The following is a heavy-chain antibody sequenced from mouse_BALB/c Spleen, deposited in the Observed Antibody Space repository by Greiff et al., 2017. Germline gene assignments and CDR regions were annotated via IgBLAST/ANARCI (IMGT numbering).Heavy chain of an antibody. D-gene: IGHD1-1*01. J-gene: IGHJ2*01. CDR2: ISSGGGST. Sequence: EVQRVESGGGLVKPGGSLKLSCAASGFAFSSYDMSWVRQTPEKRLEWVAYISSGGGSTYYPDTVKGRFTISRDNAKNTLYLQMSSLKSEDTAMYYCARQGGFITTVVAHFDYWGQGTTLTVSS. CDR3: ARQGGFITTVVAHFDY. CDR1: GFAFSSYD. V-gene: IGHV5-12-1*01.